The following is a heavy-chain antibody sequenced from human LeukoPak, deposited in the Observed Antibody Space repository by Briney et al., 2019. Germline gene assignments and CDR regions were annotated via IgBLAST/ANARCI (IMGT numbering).Heavy chain of an antibody. CDR1: GFTFSSYG. V-gene: IGHV3-33*01. CDR3: ATGNGYSYGYFDY. Sequence: PGGSLRLSCAASGFTFSSYGMHWVRQAPGEGLEWVAVIWYDGSNKYYADSVKGRFTISRDNSKNTLYLQMNSLRAEDTAVYYCATGNGYSYGYFDYWGQGTLVTVSS. D-gene: IGHD5-18*01. CDR2: IWYDGSNK. J-gene: IGHJ4*02.